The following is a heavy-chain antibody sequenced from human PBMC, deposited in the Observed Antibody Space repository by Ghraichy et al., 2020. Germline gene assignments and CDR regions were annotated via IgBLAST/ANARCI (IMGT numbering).Heavy chain of an antibody. Sequence: SETLSLTCTVSGGSISSSSYYWGWIRQPPGKGLEWIGSIYYSGSTYYNPSLKSRVTISVDTSKNQFSLKLSSVTAADTAVYYCLAVVPAAILIKVGNCGGDCYPDDAFDIWGQGTMVTVSS. CDR2: IYYSGST. J-gene: IGHJ3*02. CDR1: GGSISSSSYY. V-gene: IGHV4-39*01. CDR3: LAVVPAAILIKVGNCGGDCYPDDAFDI. D-gene: IGHD2-21*02.